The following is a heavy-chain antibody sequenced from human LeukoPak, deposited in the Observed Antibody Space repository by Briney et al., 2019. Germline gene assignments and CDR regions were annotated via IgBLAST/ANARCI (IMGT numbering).Heavy chain of an antibody. D-gene: IGHD1-14*01. V-gene: IGHV1-2*02. CDR3: AREGVLTRPPNYYYYYMDV. Sequence: ASVKVSCKASGYTFTGYYMHWVRQAPGQGLEWMGWINPNSGGTNYAQKFQGRVTMTRDTSISTAYMELSRLRSDDTAVYYCAREGVLTRPPNYYYYYMDVWGKGTTVTISS. CDR1: GYTFTGYY. CDR2: INPNSGGT. J-gene: IGHJ6*03.